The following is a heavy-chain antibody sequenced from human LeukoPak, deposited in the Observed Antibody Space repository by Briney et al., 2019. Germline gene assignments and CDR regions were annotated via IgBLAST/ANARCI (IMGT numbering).Heavy chain of an antibody. J-gene: IGHJ2*01. D-gene: IGHD3-10*01. Sequence: GGSLRLSCAASGFTFTSYWMHWVRQSPGKGPVWVSRINSDGSSTNYAGSVKGRFPISRDNAKNTLYLQKNRLRAQDTAVYYCARRSSRGGFFDLWGRGTQVTVSS. CDR2: INSDGSST. CDR1: GFTFTSYW. V-gene: IGHV3-74*01. CDR3: ARRSSRGGFFDL.